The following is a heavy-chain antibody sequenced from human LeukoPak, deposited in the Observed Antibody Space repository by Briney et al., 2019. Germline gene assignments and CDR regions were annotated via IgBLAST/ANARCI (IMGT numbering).Heavy chain of an antibody. CDR1: GFTFSTYV. D-gene: IGHD6-13*01. V-gene: IGHV3-30*03. Sequence: GRSLRLSCAASGFTFSTYVMHWIRQAPAKRLECVAVISDDGSDKYYAGSVKGRFTLSRDKPKNMVFLQMNSLRAEDTAVYYCATGTGGRVGSLDYWGQGTLVNVSS. J-gene: IGHJ4*02. CDR2: ISDDGSDK. CDR3: ATGTGGRVGSLDY.